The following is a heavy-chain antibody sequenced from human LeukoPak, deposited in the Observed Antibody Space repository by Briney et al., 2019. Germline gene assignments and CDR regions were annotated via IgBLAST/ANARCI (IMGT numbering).Heavy chain of an antibody. Sequence: ASVKVSCKAPGYTFTSYAMNWVRQAPGQGLEWMGWINTNTGNPTYAQGFTGRFVFSLDTSVSTAYLQISSLKAEDTAVYYCARQWLSPKRYYYYMDVWGKGTTVTVSS. CDR1: GYTFTSYA. V-gene: IGHV7-4-1*02. CDR2: INTNTGNP. J-gene: IGHJ6*03. CDR3: ARQWLSPKRYYYYMDV. D-gene: IGHD5-12*01.